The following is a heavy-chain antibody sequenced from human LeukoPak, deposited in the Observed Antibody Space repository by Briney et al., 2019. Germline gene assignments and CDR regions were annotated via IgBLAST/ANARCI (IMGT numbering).Heavy chain of an antibody. CDR2: ITPTGGTT. D-gene: IGHD4-11*01. V-gene: IGHV3-64D*06. CDR3: VKLSYSDPYDM. J-gene: IGHJ3*02. Sequence: QPGGSLRLSCSASGFTFSTYGMHWVRQAPGKGLEYVSGITPTGGTTFYADSVKGRFTISRDNSKNTLFLQMNSLRADDTAVYYCVKLSYSDPYDMWGQGTMVTVSS. CDR1: GFTFSTYG.